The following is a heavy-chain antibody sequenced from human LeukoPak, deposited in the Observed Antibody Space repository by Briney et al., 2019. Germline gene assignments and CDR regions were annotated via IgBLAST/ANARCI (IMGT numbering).Heavy chain of an antibody. CDR1: GFTFSSYW. J-gene: IGHJ3*02. CDR3: ARGISQPPVAFDI. Sequence: GGSLRLSCAASGFTFSSYWMHWVRQAPGKGLVWVSRIDTAGSGTTYADSVKGRFTISRDSAKNTVYLQINSLRAEDTAVYYCARGISQPPVAFDIWGQGTMVTVSS. V-gene: IGHV3-74*01. D-gene: IGHD6-13*01. CDR2: IDTAGSGT.